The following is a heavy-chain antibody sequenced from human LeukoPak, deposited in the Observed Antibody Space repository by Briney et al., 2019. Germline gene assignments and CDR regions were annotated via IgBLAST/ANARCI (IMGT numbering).Heavy chain of an antibody. J-gene: IGHJ4*02. V-gene: IGHV1-46*01. CDR3: AREIGPIQLHLWGSAFDY. D-gene: IGHD5-18*01. CDR1: GYTFTNYD. CDR2: INPSGGST. Sequence: GASVKVSCKASGYTFTNYDFHWVRQAPGQGLEWMGIINPSGGSTSYAQKFQGRATMTRDTSTSTVYMKLSSLRSEDTAVYYCAREIGPIQLHLWGSAFDYWGQGTLVTVSS.